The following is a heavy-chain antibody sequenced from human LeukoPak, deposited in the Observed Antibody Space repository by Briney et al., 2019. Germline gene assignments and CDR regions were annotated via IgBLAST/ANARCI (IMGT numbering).Heavy chain of an antibody. CDR3: NVLLWFGESRAEYFQH. J-gene: IGHJ1*01. Sequence: PGGSLRLSCTASGFTFGDYAMSWFRQAPGKGLEWVGFIRSKAYGGTTEYAASVKGRFTISRGDSKSIAYLQMNSLKTEDTAVYYCNVLLWFGESRAEYFQHWGQGTLVTVSS. CDR2: IRSKAYGGTT. CDR1: GFTFGDYA. D-gene: IGHD3-10*01. V-gene: IGHV3-49*03.